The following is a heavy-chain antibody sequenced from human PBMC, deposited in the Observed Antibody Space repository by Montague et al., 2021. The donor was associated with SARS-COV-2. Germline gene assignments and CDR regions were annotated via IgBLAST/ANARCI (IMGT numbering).Heavy chain of an antibody. Sequence: SETLSLTCGVSGDSIMSYHWSWVRKPPGRGLEWIGDVRDSGTTNYNPSLNNRITISIDTSKAQFSLILTSVNAADTAVYYCARFFRVGTSSAFDHWDQGILVTVSS. V-gene: IGHV4-59*08. D-gene: IGHD3-10*01. CDR2: VRDSGTT. CDR3: ARFFRVGTSSAFDH. J-gene: IGHJ5*02. CDR1: GDSIMSYH.